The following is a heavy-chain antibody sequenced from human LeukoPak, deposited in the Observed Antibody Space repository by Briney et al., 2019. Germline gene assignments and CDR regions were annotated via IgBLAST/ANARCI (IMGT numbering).Heavy chain of an antibody. V-gene: IGHV3-23*01. Sequence: EGSLRLSCAASGLTCSSYAMSWVRQAPGKGLECVSAISGSGGSTYYADSVKGRFTISRDNSKNTLYLQMNSLRAEDTAVYYCATSYGPSAYFQHWGQGTLVTVSS. D-gene: IGHD4-17*01. J-gene: IGHJ1*01. CDR2: ISGSGGST. CDR1: GLTCSSYA. CDR3: ATSYGPSAYFQH.